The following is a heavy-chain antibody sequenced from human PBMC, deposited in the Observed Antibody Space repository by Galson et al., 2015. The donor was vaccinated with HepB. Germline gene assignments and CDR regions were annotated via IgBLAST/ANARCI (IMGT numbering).Heavy chain of an antibody. Sequence: ETLSLTCTVSGGSIRGYYWSWIRQPPGKGLEWIGYISYSGSTNYNPSPKSRVTISVDTSKNQFSLKLTSVTAADTAVYYCARDEGSGYYFDYWGQGTLVTVSS. V-gene: IGHV4-59*01. CDR2: ISYSGST. CDR3: ARDEGSGYYFDY. D-gene: IGHD3-3*01. CDR1: GGSIRGYY. J-gene: IGHJ4*02.